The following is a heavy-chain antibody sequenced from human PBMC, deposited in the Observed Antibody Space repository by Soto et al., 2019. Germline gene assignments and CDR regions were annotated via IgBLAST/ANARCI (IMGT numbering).Heavy chain of an antibody. CDR3: ARVQGYSSSWYYYYYGMDV. CDR1: GYSITAGGYY. Sequence: PSETLSLTCFVSGYSITAGGYYWSWIRQHPXKGLEWIGYIYYSGSTYYNPSLKSRVTISVDTSKNQFSLKLSSVTAADTAVYYCARVQGYSSSWYYYYYGMDVWGQGTTVTVSS. J-gene: IGHJ6*02. CDR2: IYYSGST. D-gene: IGHD6-13*01. V-gene: IGHV4-31*03.